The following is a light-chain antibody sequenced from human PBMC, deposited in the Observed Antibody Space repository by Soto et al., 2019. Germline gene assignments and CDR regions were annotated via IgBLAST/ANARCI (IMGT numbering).Light chain of an antibody. CDR3: QQYNSYSWT. V-gene: IGKV1-5*01. CDR2: DAS. Sequence: DIQMTQSPSTLSASVGDRVTITCLASQTISSWLAWYQQKPGKAPKLLIYDASNLQSGVPSRFSGSGSGTEFTLTISRLQPDDFATYYCQQYNSYSWTFGQGTKVDIK. CDR1: QTISSW. J-gene: IGKJ1*01.